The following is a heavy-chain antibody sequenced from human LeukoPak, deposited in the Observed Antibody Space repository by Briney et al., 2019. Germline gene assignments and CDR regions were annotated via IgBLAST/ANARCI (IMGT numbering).Heavy chain of an antibody. J-gene: IGHJ3*02. V-gene: IGHV5-51*01. CDR2: IYPGDSDT. CDR1: GYSFTSYW. D-gene: IGHD3-3*01. Sequence: GESLKISCKGSGYSFTSYWIGWVRQMPGKGLEWMGIIYPGDSDTRYSPSFQGQVTISADKSISTAYLQWSSLKASDPAMYYCARHKRFLEWSYADAFDIWGQGTMVTVSS. CDR3: ARHKRFLEWSYADAFDI.